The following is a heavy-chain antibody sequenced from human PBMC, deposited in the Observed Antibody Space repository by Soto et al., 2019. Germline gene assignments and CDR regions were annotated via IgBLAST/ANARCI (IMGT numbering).Heavy chain of an antibody. D-gene: IGHD3-10*02. V-gene: IGHV3-23*01. J-gene: IGHJ5*02. CDR3: AQDGTMLTPSHRA. CDR1: GVGFSSYA. CDR2: ITERGLST. Sequence: VQLFESGGGLVQPGVSLRLSCAPSGVGFSSYAMSWVRQAPGKGLEWVSSITERGLSTYYAGSVKGRFAMSRVNSRNSLHLHMHSLRAEGTDVYYCAQDGTMLTPSHRAWGPGTLVTVSS.